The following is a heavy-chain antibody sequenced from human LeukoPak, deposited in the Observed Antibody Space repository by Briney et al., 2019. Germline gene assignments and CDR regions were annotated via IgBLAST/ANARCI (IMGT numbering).Heavy chain of an antibody. CDR3: ARAYYYGSGERNWFDP. Sequence: SETLSLTCTVSGGSISSYYWSWIRQPPGKGLEWIGSIYYSGSTYYNPSLKSRVTISVDTSKNQFSLKLSSVTAADTAVYYCARAYYYGSGERNWFDPWGQGTLVTVSS. V-gene: IGHV4-39*07. D-gene: IGHD3-10*01. CDR2: IYYSGST. J-gene: IGHJ5*02. CDR1: GGSISSYY.